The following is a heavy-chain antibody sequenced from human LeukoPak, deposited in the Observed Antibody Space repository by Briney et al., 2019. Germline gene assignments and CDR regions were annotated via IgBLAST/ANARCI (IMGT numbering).Heavy chain of an antibody. CDR3: ATPSPDVDTAMVNFDY. D-gene: IGHD5-18*01. J-gene: IGHJ4*02. CDR1: GYILTELS. Sequence: ASVKVSCKVSGYILTELSMHWVRQAPGKGLEWMGGFDPEDGETIYAQKFQGSVTMTEDTSTDTAYMELSSLRSEDTAVYYCATPSPDVDTAMVNFDYWGQGTLVTVSS. CDR2: FDPEDGET. V-gene: IGHV1-24*01.